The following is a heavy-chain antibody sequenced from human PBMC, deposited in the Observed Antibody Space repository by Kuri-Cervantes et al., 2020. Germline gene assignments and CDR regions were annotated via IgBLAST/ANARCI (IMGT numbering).Heavy chain of an antibody. V-gene: IGHV3-30-3*01. CDR3: ARDRAYWVVNGMDV. D-gene: IGHD2-8*02. J-gene: IGHJ6*02. Sequence: GESLKISCAASGFTFSHFSMHWVRQPPGRGLEWVASIYFDGSNSYHAESVKDRFTISRDNSKNILYLQMNSLRVDDAAVYYCARDRAYWVVNGMDVWGQGTTVTVSS. CDR1: GFTFSHFS. CDR2: IYFDGSNS.